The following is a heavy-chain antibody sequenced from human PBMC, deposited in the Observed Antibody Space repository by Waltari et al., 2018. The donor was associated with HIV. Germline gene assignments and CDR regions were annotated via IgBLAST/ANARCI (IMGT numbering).Heavy chain of an antibody. CDR3: ARDLVDRVRYYYDSSASDY. Sequence: QVQLVQSGAEVKKPGASVKVSCKASGYSFTTHGISWVRQAPGQGLEWMGWINPYNGNTKYVQKLQGRVTMTTDTSTSTAYMELRSLRSDDTAVYYCARDLVDRVRYYYDSSASDYWGQGTLVTVSS. CDR2: INPYNGNT. D-gene: IGHD3-22*01. V-gene: IGHV1-18*01. CDR1: GYSFTTHG. J-gene: IGHJ4*02.